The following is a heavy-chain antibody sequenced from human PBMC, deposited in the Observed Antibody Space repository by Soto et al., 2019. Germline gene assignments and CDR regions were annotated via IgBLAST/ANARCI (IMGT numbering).Heavy chain of an antibody. V-gene: IGHV3-11*01. J-gene: IGHJ4*02. Sequence: PGGSLRLSCAASGLTLSDHFMSWVRQAPGKGLEWVSCIDNSGSNTYYADSVKGRFTISRDNAKSSLYLQMNSLRAEDTAVYYCARDPQREDGHNFDDWGQGTLVTAPQ. CDR1: GLTLSDHF. CDR3: ARDPQREDGHNFDD. CDR2: IDNSGSNT.